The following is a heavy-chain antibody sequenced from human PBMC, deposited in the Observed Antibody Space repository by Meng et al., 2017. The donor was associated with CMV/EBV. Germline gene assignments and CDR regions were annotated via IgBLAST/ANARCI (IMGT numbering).Heavy chain of an antibody. CDR2: ISSSSSYI. J-gene: IGHJ4*02. CDR1: GFTFSSYS. Sequence: ESLKISCAASGFTFSSYSMNWVRQAPGKGLEWVSSISSSSSYIYYADSVKGRFTISRDNAKNSLYLQMNSLRAEDTAVYYCARDSGYDFSGLDYWGQGTLVTVSS. D-gene: IGHD5-12*01. CDR3: ARDSGYDFSGLDY. V-gene: IGHV3-21*01.